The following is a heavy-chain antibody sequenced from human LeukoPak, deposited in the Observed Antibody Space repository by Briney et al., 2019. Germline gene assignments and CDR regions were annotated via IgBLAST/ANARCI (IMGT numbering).Heavy chain of an antibody. CDR2: IHGGGNI. Sequence: GGSLRLSCAASGFTFSSNYMNWVRQAPGQGLEWVSVIHGGGNIYYADSVKGRFTISRDNSKNTLYLQMNSLRAEDTAVYYCARGAGYNYPYYFDYWGQGTLVTVSS. CDR3: ARGAGYNYPYYFDY. J-gene: IGHJ4*02. CDR1: GFTFSSNY. V-gene: IGHV3-53*01. D-gene: IGHD5-24*01.